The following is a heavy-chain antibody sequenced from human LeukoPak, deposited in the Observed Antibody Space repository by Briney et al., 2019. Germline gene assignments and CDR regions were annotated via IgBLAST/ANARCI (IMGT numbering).Heavy chain of an antibody. V-gene: IGHV3-9*01. D-gene: IGHD5/OR15-5a*01. J-gene: IGHJ6*02. CDR1: GFTFDDYA. Sequence: GGSLRLSCAASGFTFDDYAMHWVRQAPGKGLEWVSGISWNSGSIGYADSVEGRFTISRDNAKNSLYLQMNSLRAEDTALYYCAKSHSVNYYYGMDVWGQGTTVTVSS. CDR3: AKSHSVNYYYGMDV. CDR2: ISWNSGSI.